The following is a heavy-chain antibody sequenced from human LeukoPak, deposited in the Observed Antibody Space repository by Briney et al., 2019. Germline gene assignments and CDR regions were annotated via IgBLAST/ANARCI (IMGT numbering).Heavy chain of an antibody. Sequence: PSETLSLTCAVYGGSFSGYYWSWIRQPPGKGPEWIGEINHSGSTNYNPSLKSRVTISVDTSKNQFSLKLSSVTAADTAVYYCARGPGYSSSWYSYSYYYYGMDVWGQGTTVTVSS. CDR2: INHSGST. V-gene: IGHV4-34*01. J-gene: IGHJ6*02. D-gene: IGHD6-13*01. CDR3: ARGPGYSSSWYSYSYYYYGMDV. CDR1: GGSFSGYY.